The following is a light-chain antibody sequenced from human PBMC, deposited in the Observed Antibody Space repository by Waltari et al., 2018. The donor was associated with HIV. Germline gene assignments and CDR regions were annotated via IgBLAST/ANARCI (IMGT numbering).Light chain of an antibody. Sequence: QSALTQPASVSGSPGQSITISCTGTSSDVGGYNLVSWYQQHPGKAPKLMIYEVCKLPSGVSSRFSGSKSCNTASLTICRLQAEDDANYYCCAFAGSTTYVVFGGGSKLTVL. CDR1: SSDVGGYNL. J-gene: IGLJ2*01. CDR2: EVC. CDR3: CAFAGSTTYVV. V-gene: IGLV2-23*02.